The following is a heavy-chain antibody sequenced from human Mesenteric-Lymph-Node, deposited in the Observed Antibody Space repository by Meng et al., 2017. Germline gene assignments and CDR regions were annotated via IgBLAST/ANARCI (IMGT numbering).Heavy chain of an antibody. J-gene: IGHJ4*02. V-gene: IGHV5-51*01. CDR3: ARGPSGSYYRHFDY. D-gene: IGHD1-26*01. Sequence: GESLKISCRGSGYSFTTYWIGWVRQMPGKGLEWMGIIYPGDSDTRYSPSSQGQVTISADKSISTASLQWSSLKASDTAMYYCARGPSGSYYRHFDYWGQGTLVTVSS. CDR2: IYPGDSDT. CDR1: GYSFTTYW.